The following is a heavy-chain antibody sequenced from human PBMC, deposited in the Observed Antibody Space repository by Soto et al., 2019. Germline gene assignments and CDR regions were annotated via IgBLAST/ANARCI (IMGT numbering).Heavy chain of an antibody. CDR1: GFTFSSYG. CDR3: AREDLGVVAASAYYYYYGMDV. J-gene: IGHJ6*02. CDR2: IWYDGSNK. Sequence: GGSLRLSCAASGFTFSSYGMHWVRQAPGKGLEWVAVIWYDGSNKYYADSVKGRFTISRDNSKNTLYLQMNSLRAEDTAVYYCAREDLGVVAASAYYYYYGMDVWGQGTTVTVS. V-gene: IGHV3-33*01. D-gene: IGHD2-15*01.